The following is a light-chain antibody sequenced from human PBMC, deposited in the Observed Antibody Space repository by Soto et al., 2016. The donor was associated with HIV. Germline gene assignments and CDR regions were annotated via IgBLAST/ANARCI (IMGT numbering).Light chain of an antibody. CDR1: KLGDKY. Sequence: SYDLTQPPSVSVSPGQTASITCSGDKLGDKYISWYQQKAGQSPVLLIYQDRKRPSGIPERFSGSNFGNTATLTISGTQAMDEADYYCQAWDTNTGVFGGGTELTVL. J-gene: IGLJ2*01. CDR2: QDR. CDR3: QAWDTNTGV. V-gene: IGLV3-1*01.